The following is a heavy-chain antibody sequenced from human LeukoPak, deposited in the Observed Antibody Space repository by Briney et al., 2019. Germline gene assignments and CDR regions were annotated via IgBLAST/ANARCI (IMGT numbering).Heavy chain of an antibody. Sequence: GGSLRLSCAASGFTFSSYAMSWVRQAPGKGLEWVSAISGSGGSTYYADSVKGRFTISRDNSKKTLYLQVNSLRAEDTAVYFCAKGDRYSDGHEFYFDYWGQGTQVTVSS. J-gene: IGHJ4*02. V-gene: IGHV3-23*01. D-gene: IGHD5-18*01. CDR2: ISGSGGST. CDR1: GFTFSSYA. CDR3: AKGDRYSDGHEFYFDY.